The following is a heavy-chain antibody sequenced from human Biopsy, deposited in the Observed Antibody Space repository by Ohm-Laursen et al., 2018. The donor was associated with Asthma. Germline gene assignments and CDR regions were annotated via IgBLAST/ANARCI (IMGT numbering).Heavy chain of an antibody. CDR2: ISSSGSTK. J-gene: IGHJ6*02. V-gene: IGHV3-11*01. Sequence: GSLRLSCAAPGFSFGDFFMTWVRQAPGKGLEWVASISSSGSTKYPSESVLGRCTISRDNTQKSMTLELRSLRVEDTAIYYCARVLESSSQGPFYFFTLDVWGQGTPVAVSS. CDR3: ARVLESSSQGPFYFFTLDV. D-gene: IGHD6-13*01. CDR1: GFSFGDFF.